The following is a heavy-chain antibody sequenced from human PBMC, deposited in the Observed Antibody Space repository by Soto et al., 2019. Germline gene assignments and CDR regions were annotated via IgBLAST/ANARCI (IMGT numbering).Heavy chain of an antibody. CDR1: GFTVSSNY. J-gene: IGHJ4*02. Sequence: EVQLVESGGGLVQPGGSLRLSCAASGFTVSSNYMNWVHQAPGEGLEWVSVIYSGVSTYYADSVKGRFTISRDNSKNTLYLQMNTLRAEDTAVYYCARGWWAHFDYWGQGTLVTVSS. CDR2: IYSGVST. V-gene: IGHV3-66*01. CDR3: ARGWWAHFDY. D-gene: IGHD2-15*01.